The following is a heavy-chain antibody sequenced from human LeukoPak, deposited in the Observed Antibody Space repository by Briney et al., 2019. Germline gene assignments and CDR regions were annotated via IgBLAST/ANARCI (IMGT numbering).Heavy chain of an antibody. Sequence: PGGSLRPSCVASGFTFSNYWMHWVRQPPGKGLVWVSRIYVDGRTTNYADYVRGRFTISRDNAKNTVYLEMNSLSVEDTATYYCIRDFRSADLWGQGTLVTVTS. V-gene: IGHV3-74*01. CDR1: GFTFSNYW. CDR2: IYVDGRTT. J-gene: IGHJ5*02. CDR3: IRDFRSADL.